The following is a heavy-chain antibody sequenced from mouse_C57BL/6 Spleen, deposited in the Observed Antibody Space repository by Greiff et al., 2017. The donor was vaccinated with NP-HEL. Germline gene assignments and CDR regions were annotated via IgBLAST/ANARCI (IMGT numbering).Heavy chain of an antibody. CDR2: IDPSDSYT. Sequence: VQLQQPGAELVKPGASVKLSCKASGYTFTSYWMQWVKQRPGQGLEWIGEIDPSDSYTNYNQKFKGKATLTVDTSSSTAYMQLSSLTSEDSAVYYCARSGYDYDYAMDYWGQGTSVTVSS. CDR3: ARSGYDYDYAMDY. D-gene: IGHD2-4*01. V-gene: IGHV1-50*01. J-gene: IGHJ4*01. CDR1: GYTFTSYW.